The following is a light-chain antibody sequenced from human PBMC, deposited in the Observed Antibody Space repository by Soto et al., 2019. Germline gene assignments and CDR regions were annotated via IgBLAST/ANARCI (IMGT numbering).Light chain of an antibody. Sequence: QSVLTQPASVSESPGQSITISCTGTSSDVGYSNLVSWYQQHPGNAPTLILYEGNKRPSGVSNRFSGSKSGDTASLTISGLQAADEADYYCCSYAGSNSWVFGGGTKLTVL. CDR1: SSDVGYSNL. J-gene: IGLJ3*02. CDR2: EGN. CDR3: CSYAGSNSWV. V-gene: IGLV2-23*01.